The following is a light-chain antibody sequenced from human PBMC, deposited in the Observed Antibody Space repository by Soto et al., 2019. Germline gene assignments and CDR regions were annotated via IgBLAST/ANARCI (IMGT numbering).Light chain of an antibody. Sequence: ENVLPQSPAXLSLSTGERATLSCRASQSVSSSLAWYQQKPGQPPRLLIYGASNRATGIPARFSGSGSGTDFTLTISSLEPEDFAVYYCQQRSNWPLTFGGGTKVDIK. V-gene: IGKV3-11*01. CDR2: GAS. CDR1: QSVSSS. J-gene: IGKJ4*01. CDR3: QQRSNWPLT.